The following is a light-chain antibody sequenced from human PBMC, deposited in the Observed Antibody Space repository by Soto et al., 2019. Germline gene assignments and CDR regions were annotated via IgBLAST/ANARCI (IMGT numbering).Light chain of an antibody. CDR1: QSVSSY. CDR2: DAS. Sequence: EIVLTQSPATLSLSPGERATLSCRASQSVSSYLAWYQQKPGQAPRLLIYDASNRATGIPARFSGSGSGTDFTLPISSLEPEDFAVYYCQQRTNWPGTFGGGTKVRSN. V-gene: IGKV3-11*01. CDR3: QQRTNWPGT. J-gene: IGKJ4*01.